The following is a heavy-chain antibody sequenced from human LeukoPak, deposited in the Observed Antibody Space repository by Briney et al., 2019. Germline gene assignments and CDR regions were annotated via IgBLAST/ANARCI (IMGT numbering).Heavy chain of an antibody. J-gene: IGHJ4*02. V-gene: IGHV4-59*03. CDR3: KTIKRGNIFGYFEF. Sequence: PSETLSLTCTVSGGSMTTHHWNWIRQTPGKGLEWIGYVFDSWRTKENPSLKSRVTLSADTSKNQLSLRLSSVTAAETAVYYCKTIKRGNIFGYFEFWGQGILVTVSS. D-gene: IGHD5-18*01. CDR1: GGSMTTHH. CDR2: VFDSWRT.